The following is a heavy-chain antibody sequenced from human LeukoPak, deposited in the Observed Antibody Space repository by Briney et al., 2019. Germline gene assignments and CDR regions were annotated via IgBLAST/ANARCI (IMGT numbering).Heavy chain of an antibody. CDR2: IYHSGST. Sequence: SETLSLTCAVSGGSISSGGYSWSWIRQPPGKGLEWIGYIYHSGSTYYNPFLKSRVTISVDRSKNQFSLKLSSVTAADTAVYYWARGPEPKEWLVDPWGFDIRGQGTMVTVSS. CDR1: GGSISSGGYS. CDR3: ARGPEPKEWLVDPWGFDI. V-gene: IGHV4-30-2*01. J-gene: IGHJ3*02. D-gene: IGHD6-19*01.